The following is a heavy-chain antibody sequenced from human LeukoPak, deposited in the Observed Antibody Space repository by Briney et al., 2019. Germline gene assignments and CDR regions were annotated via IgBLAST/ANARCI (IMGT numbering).Heavy chain of an antibody. CDR1: GDSISKSNYY. J-gene: IGHJ4*02. V-gene: IGHV4-39*07. Sequence: SETLSLTCTVSGDSISKSNYYWGWIRQPPGKDLECIGTIYYSGRTYYNPSLTSRVTLSVDTSKNQFSLKLNSVTAADTAVYYCARILYSSNIDYWGQGTLATVSA. CDR2: IYYSGRT. D-gene: IGHD6-19*01. CDR3: ARILYSSNIDY.